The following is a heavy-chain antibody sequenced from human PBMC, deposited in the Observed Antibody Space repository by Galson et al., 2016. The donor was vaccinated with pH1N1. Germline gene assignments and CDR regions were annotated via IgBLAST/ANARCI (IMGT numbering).Heavy chain of an antibody. CDR1: GFTFSSYW. J-gene: IGHJ5*02. D-gene: IGHD3-10*01. CDR3: ANFRLNP. V-gene: IGHV3-7*01. CDR2: INLDGSKK. Sequence: SLRLSCAVSGFTFSSYWMHWVRQAPGKGLEWVANINLDGSKKYYVDSVKGRFTISRDNAKNSLYLQMNSLRAEDTAVYYCANFRLNPWGQGTLVTVSS.